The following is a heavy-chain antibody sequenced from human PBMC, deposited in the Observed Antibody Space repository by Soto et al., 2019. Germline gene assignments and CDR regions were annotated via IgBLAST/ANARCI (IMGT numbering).Heavy chain of an antibody. J-gene: IGHJ4*02. V-gene: IGHV3-33*01. CDR3: ARDRSPVIAAGGPDY. Sequence: QVQLVESGGGVVQPGRSLRLSCAASGFTFSSYGMHWVRQAPGKGLEWVAVIWYGGSNKYFADSVKGRFTISRDNSKNTLYLQMNSLSAEDTALYYCARDRSPVIAAGGPDYWGQGTLVTVSS. D-gene: IGHD6-13*01. CDR2: IWYGGSNK. CDR1: GFTFSSYG.